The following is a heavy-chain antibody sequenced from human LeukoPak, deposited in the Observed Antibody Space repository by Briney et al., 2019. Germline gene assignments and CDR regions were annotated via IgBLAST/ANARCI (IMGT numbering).Heavy chain of an antibody. CDR1: GYTFTSYG. Sequence: ASVKVSCKASGYTFTSYGISWVRQAPGQGLEGMGWISAYNGNTNYAQKLQGSVTITTDTSTSTAYMELGSLRSDDTAVYYCARAGREMATIFLPRDYWGQGTLVTVSS. V-gene: IGHV1-18*04. CDR3: ARAGREMATIFLPRDY. D-gene: IGHD5-24*01. CDR2: ISAYNGNT. J-gene: IGHJ4*02.